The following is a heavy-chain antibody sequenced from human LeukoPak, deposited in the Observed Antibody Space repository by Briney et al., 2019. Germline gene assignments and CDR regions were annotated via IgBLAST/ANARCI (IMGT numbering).Heavy chain of an antibody. CDR2: INPSGGST. CDR1: GYTFTSYY. Sequence: ASVKVSCKASGYTFTSYYMHWVRQAPGQGLEWMGIINPSGGSTSYAQKFQGWVTMTRDTSISTAYMELSSLRSEDTAVYYCARLYSSSSVLDYWGQGTLVTVSS. J-gene: IGHJ4*02. CDR3: ARLYSSSSVLDY. V-gene: IGHV1-46*01. D-gene: IGHD6-6*01.